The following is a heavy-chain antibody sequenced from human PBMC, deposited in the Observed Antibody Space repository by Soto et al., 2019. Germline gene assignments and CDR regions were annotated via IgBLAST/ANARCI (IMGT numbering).Heavy chain of an antibody. Sequence: ASVKVSCKAPGFTFTLYSMHWVRQAPGQRLEWMGWINGGSGKTKYSQKFQGRVTIARDTSASTAYMEVSSLRSEDTAVYYCARYSGNYQDAFDIWGQGTMVTVSS. J-gene: IGHJ3*02. D-gene: IGHD1-26*01. CDR3: ARYSGNYQDAFDI. V-gene: IGHV1-3*01. CDR2: INGGSGKT. CDR1: GFTFTLYS.